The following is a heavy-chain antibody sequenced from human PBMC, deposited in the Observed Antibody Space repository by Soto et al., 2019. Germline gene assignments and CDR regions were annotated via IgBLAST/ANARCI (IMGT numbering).Heavy chain of an antibody. Sequence: PGGSLRLSCAASGFTFSSYAMHWVRQAPGKGLEWVAVISYDGSNKYYADSVKGRLTISRDNSKSTLYLQMNSLRAEDTAVYYCASGSTYYYDSSGYSFFDYWGQGTLVTVSS. CDR1: GFTFSSYA. CDR2: ISYDGSNK. J-gene: IGHJ4*02. D-gene: IGHD3-22*01. V-gene: IGHV3-30-3*01. CDR3: ASGSTYYYDSSGYSFFDY.